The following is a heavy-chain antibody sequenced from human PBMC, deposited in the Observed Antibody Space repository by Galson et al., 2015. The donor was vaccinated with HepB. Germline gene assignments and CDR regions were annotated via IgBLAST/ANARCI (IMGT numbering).Heavy chain of an antibody. D-gene: IGHD6-6*01. CDR2: ISSSSSAI. CDR1: GFTFSSYS. V-gene: IGHV3-48*01. CDR3: AREYSGSSGKAFDI. J-gene: IGHJ3*02. Sequence: SLRLSCAASGFTFSSYSMNWVRQAPGKGLEWVSDISSSSSAIQYADSVKGRFTISRDNGKNSLFLQMNSLRADDTAVYYCAREYSGSSGKAFDIWGRGTMVTVSS.